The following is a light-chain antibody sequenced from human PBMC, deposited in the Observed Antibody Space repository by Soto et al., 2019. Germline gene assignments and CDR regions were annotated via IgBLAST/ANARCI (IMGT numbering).Light chain of an antibody. CDR1: QTISSW. J-gene: IGKJ1*01. CDR2: DVS. CDR3: QQYNTFWT. V-gene: IGKV1-5*01. Sequence: DIQMTQSPSTLSASVGDRLTITCRASQTISSWLAWYQQKPGKAPKLLIYDVSTLGSGVPSRFSGSGSGTDFTLTISSLQPDDFATYYCQQYNTFWTFGQGTKVEIK.